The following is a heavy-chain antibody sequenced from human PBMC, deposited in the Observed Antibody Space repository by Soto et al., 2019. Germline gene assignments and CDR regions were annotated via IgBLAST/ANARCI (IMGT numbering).Heavy chain of an antibody. D-gene: IGHD3-3*01. J-gene: IGHJ4*02. V-gene: IGHV4-30-4*01. CDR1: GGSINSGDYY. Sequence: QVQLQESGPGLVKPSQTLSLSCTVSGGSINSGDYYWNWIRQPPGKGLEWIGYIYYSGSTYYNPSLKSRVTISVDRSKNQFSLKLSSVTAADTAVYYCARDGFFGRSGYFDYWGQGTLVTVSS. CDR2: IYYSGST. CDR3: ARDGFFGRSGYFDY.